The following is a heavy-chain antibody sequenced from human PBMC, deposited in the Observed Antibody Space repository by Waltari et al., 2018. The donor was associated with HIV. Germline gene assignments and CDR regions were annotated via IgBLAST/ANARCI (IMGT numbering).Heavy chain of an antibody. D-gene: IGHD3-16*01. CDR3: ARENDTSWRALGH. Sequence: QVQLQESGPGLVKPSETLSLTCTVSGGSISGYYWSWIRQPGGKGLEWIGRMSTSGSTNYNASLESRVTMSVDTSKNQFSLTTYDSVTAADTAVYYCARENDTSWRALGHWGQGTLVTVSS. J-gene: IGHJ4*02. CDR1: GGSISGYY. CDR2: MSTSGST. V-gene: IGHV4-4*07.